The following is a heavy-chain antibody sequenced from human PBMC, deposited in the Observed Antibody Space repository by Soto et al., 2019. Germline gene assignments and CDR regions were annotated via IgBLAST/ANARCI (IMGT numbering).Heavy chain of an antibody. J-gene: IGHJ1*01. V-gene: IGHV3-23*01. D-gene: IGHD6-19*01. Sequence: EVQLLESGGGLVQPGGSLRLSCAASGFTFSSYAMSWVRQAPGKGLEWVSAISGSGGSTYYADSVKGRFTISRDNSKNTPYLQMNSLRAEDTAVYYCAKDPYSSCWWLDWGQGTLVTVCS. CDR3: AKDPYSSCWWLD. CDR1: GFTFSSYA. CDR2: ISGSGGST.